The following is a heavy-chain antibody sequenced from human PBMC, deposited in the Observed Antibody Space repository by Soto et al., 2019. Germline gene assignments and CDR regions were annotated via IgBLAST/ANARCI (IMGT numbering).Heavy chain of an antibody. D-gene: IGHD6-13*01. V-gene: IGHV4-59*08. J-gene: IGHJ4*02. CDR3: ARHPLAAAYSWFDY. Sequence: PSETLSLTCTVSGGSISSYYWSWIRQPPGKGLEWIGYIYYSGSTNYNPSLKSRVTISVDTSKNQFSLKLSSVTAADTAVYYCARHPLAAAYSWFDYWGQGTLVTVSS. CDR1: GGSISSYY. CDR2: IYYSGST.